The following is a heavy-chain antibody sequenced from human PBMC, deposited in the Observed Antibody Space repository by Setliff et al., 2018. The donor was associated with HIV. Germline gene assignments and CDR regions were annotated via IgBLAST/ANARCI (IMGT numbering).Heavy chain of an antibody. CDR3: ARGSTHSHYRYIVTQGGWFDP. CDR2: INHSGST. V-gene: IGHV4-34*01. J-gene: IGHJ5*02. D-gene: IGHD3-16*02. CDR1: DGSFSGSFSGYY. Sequence: SETLSLTCAVYDGSFSGSFSGYYWSWIRQPPGKGLEWIGEINHSGSTSYNPSLESRVTISVDMSKNQFSLKLSSVTAADTAVYYCARGSTHSHYRYIVTQGGWFDPWGQGTLVTVSS.